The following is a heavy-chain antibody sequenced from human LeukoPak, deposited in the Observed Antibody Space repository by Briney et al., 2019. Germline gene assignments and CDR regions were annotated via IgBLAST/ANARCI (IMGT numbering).Heavy chain of an antibody. CDR2: ISSSSGSIT. Sequence: GGSLRLSCAASGFSFSSYSMNWVRQAPGKGLEWVSYISSSSGSITHYADSVKGRFTISRDNSKSTLYLQMNSLRAEDTAVYFCAKDRSRGYPDYWGLGTLVTVSS. V-gene: IGHV3-48*01. CDR1: GFSFSSYS. J-gene: IGHJ4*02. CDR3: AKDRSRGYPDY. D-gene: IGHD5-18*01.